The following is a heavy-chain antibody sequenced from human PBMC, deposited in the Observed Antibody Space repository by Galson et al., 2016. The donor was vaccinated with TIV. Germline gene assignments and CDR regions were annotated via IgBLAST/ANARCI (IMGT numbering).Heavy chain of an antibody. J-gene: IGHJ5*02. CDR1: GFTFRSYA. CDR2: ISGGGGST. Sequence: SLRLSCAASGFTFRSYAMSWVRQAPGKGLEWVSVISGGGGSTIYTDSVKGRFTISRDNSKSTLYLQMNSLRVEDTGSYYCSTSWGQIAAVGRNWFDPWGQGTLVTVSS. V-gene: IGHV3-23*01. D-gene: IGHD6-13*01. CDR3: STSWGQIAAVGRNWFDP.